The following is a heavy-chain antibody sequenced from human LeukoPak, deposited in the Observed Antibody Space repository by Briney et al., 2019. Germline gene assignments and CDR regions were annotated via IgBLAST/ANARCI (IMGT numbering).Heavy chain of an antibody. CDR2: IKEDGSKK. CDR3: ATPLDYYDSSGYHQGGD. Sequence: GGSLRLSCAASGFTVSSNYMSWVRQAPGKGLEWVANIKEDGSKKNYVDSVKGRFTISRDNAKNSLYLQMNSLRAEDTAAYHCATPLDYYDSSGYHQGGDWGQGTLVTVSS. V-gene: IGHV3-7*03. J-gene: IGHJ4*02. D-gene: IGHD3-22*01. CDR1: GFTVSSNY.